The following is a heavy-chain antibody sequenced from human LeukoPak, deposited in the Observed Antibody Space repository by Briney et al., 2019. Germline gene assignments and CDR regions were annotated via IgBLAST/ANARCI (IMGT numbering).Heavy chain of an antibody. CDR2: IKQDGSEK. J-gene: IGHJ6*02. Sequence: GGSLRLSCAASGFTFISYWMSWVRQAPGKGLEWVANIKQDGSEKYYVDSVKGRFTISRDNAKNSLYLQMNSLRAEDTAVYYCARETGDYYYYGMDVWGQGTTVTVSS. CDR3: ARETGDYYYYGMDV. V-gene: IGHV3-7*01. CDR1: GFTFISYW.